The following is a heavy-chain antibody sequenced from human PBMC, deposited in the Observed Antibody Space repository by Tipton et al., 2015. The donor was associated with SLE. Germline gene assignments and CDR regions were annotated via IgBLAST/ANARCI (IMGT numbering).Heavy chain of an antibody. CDR1: GGSISTYY. CDR2: IYYGGTA. J-gene: IGHJ4*02. Sequence: LRLSCTVSGGSISTYYWSWIRQPPGRGLEWIGFIYYGGTANNNPSLKSRVTISVDRSKNQFSLRLSSVTAADTAVHYCARSEYSDGLLDYWGQGTLVTVSS. D-gene: IGHD5-12*01. V-gene: IGHV4-59*01. CDR3: ARSEYSDGLLDY.